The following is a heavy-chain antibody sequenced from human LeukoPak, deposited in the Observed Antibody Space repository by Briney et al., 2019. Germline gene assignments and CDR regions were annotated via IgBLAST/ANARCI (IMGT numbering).Heavy chain of an antibody. J-gene: IGHJ4*02. V-gene: IGHV4-59*01. CDR2: IYYSGST. Sequence: SETLSLTCTVSGGSISSYYWSWIRQPPGKGLEWIGYIYYSGSTNYNPSLKSRVTISLDTSKNQFSLKLSSVTAADTAVYYCARIEREYNYGYFDYWGQGTLVTVSS. D-gene: IGHD5-18*01. CDR1: GGSISSYY. CDR3: ARIEREYNYGYFDY.